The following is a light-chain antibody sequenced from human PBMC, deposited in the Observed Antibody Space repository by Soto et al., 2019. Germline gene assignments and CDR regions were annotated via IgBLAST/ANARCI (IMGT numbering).Light chain of an antibody. CDR2: GDS. CDR3: ISYTGSRTSYV. V-gene: IGLV2-14*01. J-gene: IGLJ1*01. Sequence: QSVLTQPATVSGSPGQSITISCSGTRSDIGSYNYVAWYQQFTGKTPKILIYGDSNRPSGQSSRISGSKYGNTAPRTTSGLQAEDEADYYCISYTGSRTSYVLGSGPKVTVL. CDR1: RSDIGSYNY.